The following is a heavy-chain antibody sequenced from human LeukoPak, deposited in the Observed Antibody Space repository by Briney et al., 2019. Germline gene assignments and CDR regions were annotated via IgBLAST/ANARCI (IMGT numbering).Heavy chain of an antibody. CDR3: ARVRTMIVVEDAFDI. D-gene: IGHD3-22*01. CDR1: GYTFTSYG. J-gene: IGHJ3*02. Sequence: ASAKVSCKASGYTFTSYGISWVRQAPGQGLEWMGWISAYNGNTNYAQKLQGRVTMTTDTSTSTAYMELRSLRSDDTAVYYCARVRTMIVVEDAFDIWGQGTMVTVSS. V-gene: IGHV1-18*01. CDR2: ISAYNGNT.